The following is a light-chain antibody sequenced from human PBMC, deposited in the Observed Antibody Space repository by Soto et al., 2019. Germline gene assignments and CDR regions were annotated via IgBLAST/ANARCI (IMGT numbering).Light chain of an antibody. V-gene: IGKV3-11*01. CDR3: LQRFDWPLT. CDR2: DAS. CDR1: HSISTY. J-gene: IGKJ4*01. Sequence: EIVLTQSPATLSLSPGEGATLSCRASHSISTYLGWYQQKPGQAPRLLIYDASNRATGIPARFSGSGSGTDFTLTISSLEPEDFAVYYCLQRFDWPLTFGGGNRLEIK.